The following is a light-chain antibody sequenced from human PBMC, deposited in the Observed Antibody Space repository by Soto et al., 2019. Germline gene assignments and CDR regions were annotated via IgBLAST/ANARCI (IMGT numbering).Light chain of an antibody. CDR2: DAS. CDR3: QQYSSYWT. CDR1: QSISSY. J-gene: IGKJ1*01. Sequence: DIQMTQSPSSLSASVGDRVTITCRASQSISSYLNWYQQKPGKAPNLLIYDASSLQTGVPSRFSGSGSGTEFTLTISSLQPDDFATYYCQQYSSYWTFGQGTKVDIK. V-gene: IGKV1-5*01.